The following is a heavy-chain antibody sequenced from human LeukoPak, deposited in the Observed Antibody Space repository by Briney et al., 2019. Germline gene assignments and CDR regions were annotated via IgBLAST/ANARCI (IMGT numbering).Heavy chain of an antibody. CDR2: IYYSGST. CDR3: AKSRPGGSYRRNWFDP. V-gene: IGHV4-39*01. J-gene: IGHJ5*02. Sequence: PSETLSLTCAVYGGSFSGYYWGWIRQPPGKGLEWIGSIYYSGSTYYNPSLKSRVTISVDTSKNQFSLKLTSVTAADTALYYCAKSRPGGSYRRNWFDPWGQGTLVTVSS. CDR1: GGSFSGYY. D-gene: IGHD1-26*01.